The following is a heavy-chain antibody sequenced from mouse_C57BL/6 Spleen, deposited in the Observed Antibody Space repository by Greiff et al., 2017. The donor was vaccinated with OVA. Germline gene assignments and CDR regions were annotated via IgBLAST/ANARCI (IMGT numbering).Heavy chain of an antibody. D-gene: IGHD2-1*01. Sequence: QVQLQQPGAELVKPGASVKMSCKASGYTFTSYWITWVKQRPGQGLEWIGDIYPGSGSTNYNEKFKSKATLTVDTSSSTAYMQRSSLTSEDSAVYYCARGKGNYVLDLDYWGQGTTLTGSS. V-gene: IGHV1-55*01. J-gene: IGHJ2*01. CDR3: ARGKGNYVLDLDY. CDR2: IYPGSGST. CDR1: GYTFTSYW.